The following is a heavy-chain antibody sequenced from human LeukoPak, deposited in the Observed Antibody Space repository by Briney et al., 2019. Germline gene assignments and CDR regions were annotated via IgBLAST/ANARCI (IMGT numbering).Heavy chain of an antibody. J-gene: IGHJ4*02. CDR3: ARDMLDGGGW. CDR1: GFTFSSYS. V-gene: IGHV3-21*01. CDR2: ISTSSSHI. Sequence: GGSLRLSCAASGFTFSSYSMNWVRQAPGKGLEWISSISTSSSHIYYADSVKGRFTISRDNAKNSLYLQMNSLRAEDTAVYYCARDMLDGGGWWGQGTLVTVSS. D-gene: IGHD2-21*01.